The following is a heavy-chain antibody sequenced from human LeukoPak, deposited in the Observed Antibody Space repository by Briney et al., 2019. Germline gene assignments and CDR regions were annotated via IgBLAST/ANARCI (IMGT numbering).Heavy chain of an antibody. CDR2: ISGSGGST. V-gene: IGHV3-23*01. J-gene: IGHJ3*02. CDR3: AKDIRSGYYLDAFDI. Sequence: GGSLRLSCAASGFTFSSYAMSWVRQAPGKGLEWVSAISGSGGSTYYADSVKGRFTISRDNSKNTLYLQMNSLRAGDTAVYYCAKDIRSGYYLDAFDIWGQGTMVTVSS. CDR1: GFTFSSYA. D-gene: IGHD3-22*01.